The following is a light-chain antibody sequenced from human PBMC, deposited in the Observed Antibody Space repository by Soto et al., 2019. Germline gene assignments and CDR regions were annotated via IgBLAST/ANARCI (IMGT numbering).Light chain of an antibody. CDR3: QQYGDSPFT. J-gene: IGKJ3*01. CDR1: QSVSSNF. CDR2: AAS. V-gene: IGKV3-20*01. Sequence: EIVLTQSPGTLSLSPGERATLSCRASQSVSSNFLAWYQQKPGQARRLLMYAASSRATGIPDRFSGGGAGTDFTLTISRLEPEDFALYYCQQYGDSPFTFGPGTQVDIK.